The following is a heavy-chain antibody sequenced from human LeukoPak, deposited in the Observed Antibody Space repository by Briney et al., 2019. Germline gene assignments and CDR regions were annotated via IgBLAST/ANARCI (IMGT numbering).Heavy chain of an antibody. J-gene: IGHJ6*03. V-gene: IGHV1-18*01. CDR1: GGTFSSYA. CDR3: ARLFGELLLPSDHFYYMDV. Sequence: ASVKVSCKASGGTFSSYAISWLRQAPGQGLEWMGWINPYNDITDYAQTFKGRVTMTTDTSTSTAYMELRSLRSDDTAVYYCARLFGELLLPSDHFYYMDVWGKGTAVTVSS. D-gene: IGHD3-10*02. CDR2: INPYNDIT.